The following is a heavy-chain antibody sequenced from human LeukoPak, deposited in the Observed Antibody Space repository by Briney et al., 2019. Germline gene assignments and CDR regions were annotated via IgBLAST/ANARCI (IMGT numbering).Heavy chain of an antibody. D-gene: IGHD2-2*03. V-gene: IGHV1-46*01. Sequence: ASVKVSCKASGYTVTSYYMHCVRQAPGQGLEWMGIINPSGGSTSYAQKFQGRVTMTRDTSISTAYMELSRLCSDDTAVYYCAMSGYSTSSSCYYYYVMDVWGQGTTVTVSS. J-gene: IGHJ6*02. CDR2: INPSGGST. CDR3: AMSGYSTSSSCYYYYVMDV. CDR1: GYTVTSYY.